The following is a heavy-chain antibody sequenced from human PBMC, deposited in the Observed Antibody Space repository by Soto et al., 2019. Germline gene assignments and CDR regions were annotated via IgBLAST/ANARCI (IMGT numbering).Heavy chain of an antibody. V-gene: IGHV4-61*01. J-gene: IGHJ4*02. CDR2: IYYSGST. CDR1: GGSVSSGSYY. D-gene: IGHD4-17*01. CDR3: ASFDGDYVSLGY. Sequence: QVQLQESGPGLVKPSETLSLTCTVSGGSVSSGSYYWSWIRQPPGKGLEWIGYIYYSGSTNYNPSLKSRVTLSVDTSKTQFSLKLSSVTAADTAVYYCASFDGDYVSLGYWGQGTLVTVSS.